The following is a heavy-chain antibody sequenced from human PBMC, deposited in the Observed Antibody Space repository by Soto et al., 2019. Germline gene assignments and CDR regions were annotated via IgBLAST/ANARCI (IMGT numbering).Heavy chain of an antibody. CDR2: IYYSGNT. CDR3: ARSLGIRSYIDY. Sequence: PSETLSLTCTVSGGSIRTYYWTWIRQPPGKGLEWIGYIYYSGNTNQNPSLKSRVTISIDTSENQFSLKLSSVTAADTAVYYCARSLGIRSYIDYWGQGTLVTVSS. CDR1: GGSIRTYY. V-gene: IGHV4-59*01. J-gene: IGHJ4*02. D-gene: IGHD6-13*01.